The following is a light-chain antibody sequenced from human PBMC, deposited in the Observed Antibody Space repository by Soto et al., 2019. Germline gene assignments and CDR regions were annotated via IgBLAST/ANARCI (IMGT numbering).Light chain of an antibody. V-gene: IGKV3-20*01. CDR1: QSVSSSY. CDR2: GAS. CDR3: QQYGISPGGT. Sequence: EIVLTQSPGTLSLSPGERATLSCRASQSVSSSYLAWYQQKPGQAPRLLIYGASSRATGIPDRFSGSGSGTDFTLTISRLEPEDCAVYCCQQYGISPGGTFGQGTKLEIK. J-gene: IGKJ2*01.